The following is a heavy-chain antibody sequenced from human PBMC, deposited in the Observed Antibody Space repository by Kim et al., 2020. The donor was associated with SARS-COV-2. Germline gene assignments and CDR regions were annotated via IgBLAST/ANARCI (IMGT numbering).Heavy chain of an antibody. CDR1: GDSITTSNW. D-gene: IGHD1-26*01. CDR2: IYHSGST. V-gene: IGHV4-4*02. CDR3: ARDRAYTGSYGVAFDI. Sequence: SETLSLTCAVSGDSITTSNWWSWVRQPPGKGLEWIGEIYHSGSTNYNPSLKSRVTISVDKSKNHFSLKLSSVTAADTAVYYCARDRAYTGSYGVAFDIWGQGTMVTVSS. J-gene: IGHJ3*02.